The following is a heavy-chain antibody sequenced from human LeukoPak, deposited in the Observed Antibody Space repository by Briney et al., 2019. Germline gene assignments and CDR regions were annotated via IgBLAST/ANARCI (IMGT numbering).Heavy chain of an antibody. J-gene: IGHJ4*02. D-gene: IGHD6-13*01. CDR1: GYTLTELS. CDR2: FDPEDGET. CDR3: ATATPGSSWQFDY. V-gene: IGHV1-24*01. Sequence: ASVKVSCKVSGYTLTELSMHWVRQAPGKGLEWMGGFDPEDGETIYAQKFQGRVTMTEDTSTDTAYMELSSLRSEDTAVYYRATATPGSSWQFDYWGQGTLVTVSS.